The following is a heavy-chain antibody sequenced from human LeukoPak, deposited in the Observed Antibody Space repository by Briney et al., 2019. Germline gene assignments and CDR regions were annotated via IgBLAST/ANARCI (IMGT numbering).Heavy chain of an antibody. D-gene: IGHD5-12*01. CDR1: GFTFSSYE. Sequence: QPGGSLTLSCSASGFTFSSYEMNWIRQTPGKGLEWVAHISSGGNTEYYADSVRGRFTVPRDNAKNSLYLHMSSLRAEDSAVYYCARDTVDGPFVTSLDYWGQGVRVIVSS. CDR3: ARDTVDGPFVTSLDY. J-gene: IGHJ4*02. CDR2: ISSGGNTE. V-gene: IGHV3-48*03.